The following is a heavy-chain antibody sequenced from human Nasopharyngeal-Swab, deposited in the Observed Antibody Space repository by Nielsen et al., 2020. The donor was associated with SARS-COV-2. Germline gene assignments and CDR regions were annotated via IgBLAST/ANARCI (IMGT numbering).Heavy chain of an antibody. CDR3: PGRRGYDILTGHALGYYYGMDV. J-gene: IGHJ6*02. CDR2: IYTSGST. Sequence: SETLSLTCIVSGGSVSSGSYYWSWIRQPAGKGLEWIGRIYTSGSTKYNPSPKSRATISVDTSKNQFSLKLSSVTAADTAVYYCPGRRGYDILTGHALGYYYGMDVWGQGTTVTVSS. D-gene: IGHD3-9*01. CDR1: GGSVSSGSYY. V-gene: IGHV4-61*02.